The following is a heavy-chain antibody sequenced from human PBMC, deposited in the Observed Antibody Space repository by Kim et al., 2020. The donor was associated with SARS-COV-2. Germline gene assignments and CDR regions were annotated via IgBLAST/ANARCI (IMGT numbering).Heavy chain of an antibody. CDR3: ARKKVLLGSSYHAMDV. J-gene: IGHJ6*02. Sequence: SETLSLTCDVSGGSISTNDWWIWVHQPPGKGLEGLEWIGEIYHNGNTNYSPSLKSRVTILISKSKNQFSLDLTSVTAADTASYYCARKKVLLGSSYHAMDVWGQGTTVTVSS. CDR2: IYHNGNT. CDR1: GGSISTNDW. D-gene: IGHD6-6*01. V-gene: IGHV4-4*02.